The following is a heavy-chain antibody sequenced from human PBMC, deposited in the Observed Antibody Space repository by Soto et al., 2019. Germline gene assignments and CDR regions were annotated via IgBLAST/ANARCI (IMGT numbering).Heavy chain of an antibody. CDR2: INADNGNT. Sequence: ASVKVSCKASGYTFTSYAMHWVRQAPGQRLEWMGWINADNGNTNYSQKFQGKVTMTTDTSTSTAYMELRNLRSDDTAVYYCAKADSNYAGRFSYYYMDVWGTGTMVTVSS. J-gene: IGHJ6*03. CDR3: AKADSNYAGRFSYYYMDV. V-gene: IGHV1-3*01. D-gene: IGHD4-4*01. CDR1: GYTFTSYA.